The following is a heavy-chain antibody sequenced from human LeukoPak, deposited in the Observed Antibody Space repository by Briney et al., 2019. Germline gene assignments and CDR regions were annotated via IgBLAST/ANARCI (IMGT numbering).Heavy chain of an antibody. D-gene: IGHD3-22*01. Sequence: KPSETLSLTCTVSGGSISSYYWSWIRQPAGKGLEWIGRIYTSGSTNYNPSLKSRVTMSVDTSKNQFSLKLSSVTAADTAVYYCARDSYYYDSRGYYYVFDLWGRGTLVTVSS. CDR2: IYTSGST. CDR1: GGSISSYY. J-gene: IGHJ2*01. CDR3: ARDSYYYDSRGYYYVFDL. V-gene: IGHV4-4*07.